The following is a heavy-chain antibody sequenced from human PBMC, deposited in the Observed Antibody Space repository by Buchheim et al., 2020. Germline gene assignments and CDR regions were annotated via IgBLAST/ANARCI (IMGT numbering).Heavy chain of an antibody. J-gene: IGHJ4*02. CDR1: GGSIGGSIYY. CDR2: VFYTGST. V-gene: IGHV4-39*01. D-gene: IGHD3-22*01. CDR3: ARFYDSWNYFDY. Sequence: QLRMQESGPGLVKPSETVSLTCSVSGGSIGGSIYYWGWIRQPPGTGLEWIGSVFYTGSTSYNPSLKSRVTVSVDTSNNEFSLMLTSVTAADTAVYYCARFYDSWNYFDYWGQGIL.